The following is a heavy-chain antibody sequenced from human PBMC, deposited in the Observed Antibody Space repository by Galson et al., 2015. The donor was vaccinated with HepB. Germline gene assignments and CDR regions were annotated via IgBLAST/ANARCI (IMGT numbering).Heavy chain of an antibody. CDR3: ARLRRGGF. D-gene: IGHD3-16*01. Sequence: SLRLSCAASGFTFNKYGMNWVRQAPGKGLEWVSYISNSGTTILYADAVKGRFIISRDNAKKSLHLQMNNLRDEDTAVYHCARLRRGGFWGQGTLVTVSS. CDR1: GFTFNKYG. J-gene: IGHJ4*02. CDR2: ISNSGTTI. V-gene: IGHV3-48*02.